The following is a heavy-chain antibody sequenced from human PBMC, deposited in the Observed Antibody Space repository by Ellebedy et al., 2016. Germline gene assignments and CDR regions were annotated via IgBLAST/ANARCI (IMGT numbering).Heavy chain of an antibody. J-gene: IGHJ6*02. V-gene: IGHV3-30-3*01. CDR3: ARDVLVPAAIGYYYYGMDV. CDR1: GFTFSSYA. D-gene: IGHD2-2*01. CDR2: ISYDGSNK. Sequence: GGSLRLSXAASGFTFSSYAMHWVRQAPGKGLEWVAVISYDGSNKYYADSVKGRFTISRDNSKNTLYLQMNSLRAEDTAVYYCARDVLVPAAIGYYYYGMDVWGQGTTVTVSS.